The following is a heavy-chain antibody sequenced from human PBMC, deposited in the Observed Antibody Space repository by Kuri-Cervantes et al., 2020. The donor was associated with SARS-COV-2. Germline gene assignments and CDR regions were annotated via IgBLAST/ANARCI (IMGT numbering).Heavy chain of an antibody. Sequence: GESLKISCVASGFTFSDAWMSWVRQTPGKGLEWIGRFKSKSAGGTIVYAAPVQGRFTIFRDDSRNTVYLQMNSLTTDDTGMYYCTTYQLKNPDDAFDIWGQGTMVTVSS. CDR3: TTYQLKNPDDAFDI. D-gene: IGHD2-2*01. V-gene: IGHV3-15*01. J-gene: IGHJ3*02. CDR1: GFTFSDAW. CDR2: FKSKSAGGTI.